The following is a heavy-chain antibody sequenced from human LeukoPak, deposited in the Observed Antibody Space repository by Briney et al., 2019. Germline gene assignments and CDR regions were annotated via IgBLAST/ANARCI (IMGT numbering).Heavy chain of an antibody. CDR3: AKDLGQLELGAFDI. Sequence: PGRSLRLSCAASGFTFDDYAMHWVRQAPGEGLEWVSGISWNSGSIGYADSVKGRFTISRDNAKNSLYLQMNSLRAEDMALYYCAKDLGQLELGAFDIWGQGTMVTVSS. CDR1: GFTFDDYA. CDR2: ISWNSGSI. V-gene: IGHV3-9*03. D-gene: IGHD1-1*01. J-gene: IGHJ3*02.